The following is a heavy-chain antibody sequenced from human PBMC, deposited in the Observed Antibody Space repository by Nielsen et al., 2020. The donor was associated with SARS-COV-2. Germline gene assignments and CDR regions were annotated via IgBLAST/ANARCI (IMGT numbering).Heavy chain of an antibody. CDR1: GFTFSSYG. CDR3: ARDAFSDWNDRPLDY. CDR2: ISYDGSNK. D-gene: IGHD1-1*01. V-gene: IGHV3-30*03. Sequence: GESLKISCAASGFTFSSYGMHWVRQAPGKGLEWVAVISYDGSNKYYADSVKGRFTISRDNSKNTLYLQMNSLRAEDTAVYYCARDAFSDWNDRPLDYWGQGTLVTVSS. J-gene: IGHJ4*02.